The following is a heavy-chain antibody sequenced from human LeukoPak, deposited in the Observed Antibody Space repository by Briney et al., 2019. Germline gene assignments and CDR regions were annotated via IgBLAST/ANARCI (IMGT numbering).Heavy chain of an antibody. J-gene: IGHJ4*02. D-gene: IGHD2-15*01. CDR3: ARLDDCSGGSCYSSDY. V-gene: IGHV3-53*01. CDR2: IYSGGST. Sequence: GGSLRLSCAASGFTVSSNYMSWVRQAPGKGLEWVSVIYSGGSTYYADSVKGRFTISRDNSKNTLYLQMNSLRAEDTAVYYCARLDDCSGGSCYSSDYWGQGILVTVSS. CDR1: GFTVSSNY.